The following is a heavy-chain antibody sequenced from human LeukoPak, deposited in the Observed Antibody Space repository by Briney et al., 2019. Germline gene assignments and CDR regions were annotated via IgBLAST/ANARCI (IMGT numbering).Heavy chain of an antibody. CDR1: GGSISSYY. V-gene: IGHV4-59*12. CDR3: ARVFRGYSGYDPTL. D-gene: IGHD5-12*01. CDR2: IYYSGST. Sequence: SETLSLTCTVSGGSISSYYWSWIRQPPGKGLEWIGYIYYSGSTNYNPSLKSRATISVDTSKNQFSLKLSSVTAADTAVYYCARVFRGYSGYDPTLWGQGTLVTVSS. J-gene: IGHJ4*02.